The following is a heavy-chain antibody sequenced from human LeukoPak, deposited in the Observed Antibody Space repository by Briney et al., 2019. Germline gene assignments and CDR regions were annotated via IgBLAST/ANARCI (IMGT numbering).Heavy chain of an antibody. J-gene: IGHJ3*02. D-gene: IGHD5/OR15-5a*01. CDR2: ISYDGSNK. CDR3: ESFVYDEGAFDI. CDR1: GFTFSSYA. V-gene: IGHV3-30*04. Sequence: GGSLRLSCAASGFTFSSYAMHGVRQAPGKGLEWVAVISYDGSNKYYADSVKGRFTISRDNSQNTLYLQMNSLRAEDTPVYYCESFVYDEGAFDICGQGTMVTVSS.